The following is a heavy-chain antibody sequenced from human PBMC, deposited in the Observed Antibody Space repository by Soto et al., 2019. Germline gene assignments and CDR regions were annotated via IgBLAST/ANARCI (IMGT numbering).Heavy chain of an antibody. CDR2: IIPILGIA. J-gene: IGHJ6*03. V-gene: IGHV1-69*02. CDR1: GGTFSSYT. CDR3: AREGKYSGYDKDYYYYYYYFMYV. D-gene: IGHD5-12*01. Sequence: SVKVSCKASGGTFSSYTISWVRQAPGQGLEWMGRIIPILGIANYAQKFQGRVTITADKSTSTAYMELSSLRSEDTAVYYCAREGKYSGYDKDYYYYYYYFMYVWGKGTKVTVSS.